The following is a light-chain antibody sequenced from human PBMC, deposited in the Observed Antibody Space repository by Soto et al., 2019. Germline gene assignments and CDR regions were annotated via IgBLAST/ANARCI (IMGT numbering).Light chain of an antibody. CDR3: QQYGSTHLT. V-gene: IGKV3-20*01. CDR1: QTVSSTF. J-gene: IGKJ4*01. CDR2: DAS. Sequence: VINQSPRTLSSSQGDRATLSCRASQTVSSTFLAWYQQKPGQAPRRLIYDASSRATGIPDRFSGSGSGTDFTLTISRLEPEDFAVYYCQQYGSTHLTFGGGTKVDI.